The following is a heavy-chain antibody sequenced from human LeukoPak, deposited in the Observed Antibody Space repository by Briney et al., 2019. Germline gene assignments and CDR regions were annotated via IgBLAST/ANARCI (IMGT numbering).Heavy chain of an antibody. V-gene: IGHV3-74*01. CDR1: GFTFSSNW. D-gene: IGHD1-26*01. J-gene: IGHJ4*02. CDR3: VRDLGGRSGH. Sequence: GGSLRLSCAASGFTFSSNWMHWVRQAPGKGLVWVSRSNEDGSTTNYADSVKGRFTISRDNAKNTLYLQMNSLTAEDTAVYYCVRDLGGRSGHWGQGTLVTVSP. CDR2: SNEDGSTT.